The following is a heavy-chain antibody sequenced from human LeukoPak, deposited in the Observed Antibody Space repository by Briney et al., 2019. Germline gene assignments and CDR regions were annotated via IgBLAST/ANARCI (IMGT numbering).Heavy chain of an antibody. Sequence: GGSLRLSCAASGFTFSNYAMSWVRQAPGKGLEWVSAIGGSGGTTYYADSVKGRFTISRDNAKNSLYLQMNSLRAEDTAVYYCARGNSITMIVVVITSYFDYWGQGTLVTVSS. D-gene: IGHD3-22*01. CDR3: ARGNSITMIVVVITSYFDY. V-gene: IGHV3-23*01. J-gene: IGHJ4*02. CDR1: GFTFSNYA. CDR2: IGGSGGTT.